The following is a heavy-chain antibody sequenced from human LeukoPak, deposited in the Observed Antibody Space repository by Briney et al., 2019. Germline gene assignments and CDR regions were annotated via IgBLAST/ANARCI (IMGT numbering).Heavy chain of an antibody. CDR3: ARAVAVRVDWFDP. CDR2: ISSSSSYI. D-gene: IGHD2-8*02. V-gene: IGHV3-11*06. CDR1: GFTFSDYY. Sequence: GGSLRLSCAASGFTFSDYYMSWIRQAPGKGLEWVSSISSSSSYIYYADSVKGRFTISRDNAKNSLYLQMNSLRAEDTAVYYCARAVAVRVDWFDPWGQGTLVTVSS. J-gene: IGHJ5*02.